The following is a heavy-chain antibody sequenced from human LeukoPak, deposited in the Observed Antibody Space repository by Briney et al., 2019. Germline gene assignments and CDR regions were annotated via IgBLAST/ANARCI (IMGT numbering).Heavy chain of an antibody. CDR1: GGSFSAYY. V-gene: IGHV4-34*01. D-gene: IGHD3-22*01. CDR3: ARDLGQYYDTSDNWFDP. CDR2: INHSGST. Sequence: KPSETLSLTCAVHGGSFSAYYWSWIRQPPGKGLEWIGEINHSGSTKYSPSFKSRVTFSLDTSKNHFSLKLTSVTAADTAVYYCARDLGQYYDTSDNWFDPWGQGTLVTVSS. J-gene: IGHJ5*02.